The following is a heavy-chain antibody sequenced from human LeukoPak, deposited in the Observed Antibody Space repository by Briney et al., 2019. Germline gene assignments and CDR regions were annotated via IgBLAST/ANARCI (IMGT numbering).Heavy chain of an antibody. J-gene: IGHJ4*02. Sequence: GGSLRLSCAASGFTFSSYAMSWARQAPGKGLEWVSAISGSGGSTYYADSVKGRFTISRDNSKNTLYLQMNSLRAEDTAVYYCAKSLRIRAYYDFWSGYEGWGQGTLVTVSS. D-gene: IGHD3-3*01. CDR1: GFTFSSYA. CDR2: ISGSGGST. CDR3: AKSLRIRAYYDFWSGYEG. V-gene: IGHV3-23*01.